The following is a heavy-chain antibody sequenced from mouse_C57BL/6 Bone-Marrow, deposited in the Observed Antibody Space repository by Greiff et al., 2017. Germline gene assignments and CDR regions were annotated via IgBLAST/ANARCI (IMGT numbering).Heavy chain of an antibody. J-gene: IGHJ1*03. CDR1: GYAFTNYL. CDR3: ARMGGNYGSSYWYFDV. Sequence: QVQLQQSGAELVRPGTSVKVYCKASGYAFTNYLIEWVKQRPGQGLEWIGVIKPGSGGTNYNEKFKGKATLTADKSSSTAYMQLSSLTSEDSAVYFCARMGGNYGSSYWYFDVCGTGTTVTVSS. D-gene: IGHD1-1*01. V-gene: IGHV1-54*01. CDR2: IKPGSGGT.